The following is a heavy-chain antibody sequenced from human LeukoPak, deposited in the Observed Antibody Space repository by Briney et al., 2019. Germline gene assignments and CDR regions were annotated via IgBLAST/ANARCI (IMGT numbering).Heavy chain of an antibody. CDR2: ISGSGGST. CDR3: AKKTTVTTLYYFDY. V-gene: IGHV3-23*01. CDR1: GFTFSSYG. J-gene: IGHJ4*02. Sequence: GSLRLSCAASGFTFSSYGMSWVRQAPGKGLEWVSAISGSGGSTYYADSVKGRFTISRDNSKNTLYLQMNSLRAEDTAVYYCAKKTTVTTLYYFDYWGQGTLVTVSS. D-gene: IGHD4-17*01.